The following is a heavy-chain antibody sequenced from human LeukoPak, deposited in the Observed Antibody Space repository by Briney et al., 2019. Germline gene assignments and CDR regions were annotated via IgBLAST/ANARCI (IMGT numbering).Heavy chain of an antibody. CDR3: ARALMVSYYGMDV. Sequence: PGGSLRPSCAASGFTFSSYGMHLVRQAPGKGLGWVAVIWYDGSNKYYADSVKGRFTISRDNSKNTLYLQMNSLRAEDTAVYYCARALMVSYYGMDVWGKGTTVTVSS. CDR2: IWYDGSNK. CDR1: GFTFSSYG. V-gene: IGHV3-33*01. D-gene: IGHD3-10*01. J-gene: IGHJ6*04.